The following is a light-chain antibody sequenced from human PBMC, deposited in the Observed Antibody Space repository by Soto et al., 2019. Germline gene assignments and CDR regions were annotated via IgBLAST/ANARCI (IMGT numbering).Light chain of an antibody. CDR1: SSDVGGYTY. Sequence: QSPLTQPPSASGSLGQSVTISCTGTSSDVGGYTYVSWHQQHPGKAPKVMIYEVTKRPPGVPDRFSGSKSGNTASLTVSGLQAEDEADYYCSSFAGGGNPVLLGGGTKLTVL. J-gene: IGLJ2*01. CDR3: SSFAGGGNPVL. V-gene: IGLV2-8*01. CDR2: EVT.